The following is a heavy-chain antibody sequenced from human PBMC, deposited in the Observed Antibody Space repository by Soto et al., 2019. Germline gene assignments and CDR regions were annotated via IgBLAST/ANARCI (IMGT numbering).Heavy chain of an antibody. J-gene: IGHJ4*01. CDR3: ARPPEQRPIDY. Sequence: GGSLRLSCAASGFRLSDYWMHWVRQVPGKGLLWVSRISVDGGDTTYAESVKGRFTISRDNAKNTLYLQMDTLRAEDTAIYYGARPPEQRPIDYGGHGSLVTVP. D-gene: IGHD6-19*01. CDR2: ISVDGGDT. V-gene: IGHV3-74*01. CDR1: GFRLSDYW.